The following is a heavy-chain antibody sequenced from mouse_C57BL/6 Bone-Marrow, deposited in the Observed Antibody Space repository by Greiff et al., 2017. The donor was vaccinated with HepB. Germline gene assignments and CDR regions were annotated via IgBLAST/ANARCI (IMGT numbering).Heavy chain of an antibody. J-gene: IGHJ1*03. CDR2: INPNYGTT. V-gene: IGHV1-39*01. Sequence: VQLKQSGPELVKPGASVKISCKASGYSFTDYNMNWVKQSNGKSLEWIGVINPNYGTTSYNQKFKGKATLTVDQSSSTAYMQLNSLTSEDSAVYYCAREGWLLPYWYFDVWGTGTTVTVSS. D-gene: IGHD2-3*01. CDR1: GYSFTDYN. CDR3: AREGWLLPYWYFDV.